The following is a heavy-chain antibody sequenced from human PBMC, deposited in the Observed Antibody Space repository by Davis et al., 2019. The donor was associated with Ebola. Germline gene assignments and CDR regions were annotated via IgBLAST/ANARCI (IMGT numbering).Heavy chain of an antibody. CDR1: GDSISSYY. Sequence: SETLSLTCTVSGDSISSYYWSWIRQPPGKGLEWIGYIYYSGSTNYNPSLKSRVTISVDTSKNQFSLKLSSVTAADTAVYYCARLCLAVTAGCYYGMDVWGQGTTVTVSS. CDR3: ARLCLAVTAGCYYGMDV. J-gene: IGHJ6*02. CDR2: IYYSGST. V-gene: IGHV4-59*08. D-gene: IGHD2-21*02.